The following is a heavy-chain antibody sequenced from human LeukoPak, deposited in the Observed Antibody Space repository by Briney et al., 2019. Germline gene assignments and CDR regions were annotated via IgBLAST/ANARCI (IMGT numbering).Heavy chain of an antibody. CDR3: ARDNFDY. Sequence: PGGSLRLSCAASGFTFSSYAMYWVRQAPGKGLEWVSGITGGGGSTYYADSVKGRFTISRDNSKNTLYLQMNSLRAEDTAVYYCARDNFDYWGQGTLVTVSS. CDR1: GFTFSSYA. CDR2: ITGGGGST. J-gene: IGHJ4*02. V-gene: IGHV3-23*01.